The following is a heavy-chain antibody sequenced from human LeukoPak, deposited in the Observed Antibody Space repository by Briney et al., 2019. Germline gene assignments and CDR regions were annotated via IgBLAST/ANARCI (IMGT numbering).Heavy chain of an antibody. V-gene: IGHV4-39*07. D-gene: IGHD3-16*01. CDR2: IYYSGST. CDR3: ARHVRNPSLGPHAKRGGRNYYFDY. Sequence: KTSETLSLTCTVSGGSISINSYYWGWIRQPPGKGLEWIGSIYYSGSTYYNPSLRSRVTISVDTSKNQFSLKLSSVTAADTAVYYCARHVRNPSLGPHAKRGGRNYYFDYWGQGTLVTVSS. J-gene: IGHJ4*02. CDR1: GGSISINSYY.